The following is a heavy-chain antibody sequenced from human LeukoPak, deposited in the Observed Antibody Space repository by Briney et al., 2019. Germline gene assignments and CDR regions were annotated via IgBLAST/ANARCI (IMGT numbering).Heavy chain of an antibody. V-gene: IGHV4-30-4*08. D-gene: IGHD3-22*01. J-gene: IGHJ4*02. CDR3: ARDRGYYDSSGFDY. CDR1: GGSISSGDYY. CDR2: IYYSGST. Sequence: SETLSLTCTVSGGSISSGDYYWSWIRQPPGKGLEWIGYIYYSGSTYYNPSLKSRVTISVDTSKSQFSLKLSSVTAADTAVYYCARDRGYYDSSGFDYWGQGTLVTVSS.